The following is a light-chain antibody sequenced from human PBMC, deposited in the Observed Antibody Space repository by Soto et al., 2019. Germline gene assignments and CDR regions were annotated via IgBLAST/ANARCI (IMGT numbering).Light chain of an antibody. V-gene: IGKV3-15*01. CDR3: QQYNNSPGT. CDR2: GAS. Sequence: EIGMTQSPVTLSVSPGERATLSCRASQSVSSNLAWYQQKPGQAPRLLIYGASTRATGIPARFSGSGSGTDCTLTISSLQSEDFAVYYCQQYNNSPGTFGQGTKVEIK. CDR1: QSVSSN. J-gene: IGKJ1*01.